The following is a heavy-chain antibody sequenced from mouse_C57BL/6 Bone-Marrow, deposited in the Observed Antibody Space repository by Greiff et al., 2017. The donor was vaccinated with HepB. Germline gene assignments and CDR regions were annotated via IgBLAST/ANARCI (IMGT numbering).Heavy chain of an antibody. Sequence: QVQLQQSGAELVMPGASVKLSCKASGYTFTSYWMHWVKQRPGQGLEWIGEIDPSDSYTNYNQKFKGKSTLTVDKYSSTAYLQLSSLTSEDSAVYYCARAKFITTVVATWDFDYWGQGTTLTVSS. CDR3: ARAKFITTVVATWDFDY. CDR2: IDPSDSYT. D-gene: IGHD1-1*01. J-gene: IGHJ2*01. V-gene: IGHV1-69*01. CDR1: GYTFTSYW.